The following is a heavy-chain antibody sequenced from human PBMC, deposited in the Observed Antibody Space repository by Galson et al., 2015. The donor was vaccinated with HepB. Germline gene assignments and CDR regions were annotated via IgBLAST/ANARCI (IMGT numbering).Heavy chain of an antibody. Sequence: SLRLSCKASGFTFSRFAMHWVRQAPGKGLEWVAGIAYDGSKTYYAHSVKGRFTITKDKSKDTVYLQLNSLRAEDTAVYYCATEAGDDIPRRVVVDSDYWGQGTLVTVSS. CDR3: ATEAGDDIPRRVVVDSDY. V-gene: IGHV3-30-3*01. D-gene: IGHD3-22*01. J-gene: IGHJ4*02. CDR2: IAYDGSKT. CDR1: GFTFSRFA.